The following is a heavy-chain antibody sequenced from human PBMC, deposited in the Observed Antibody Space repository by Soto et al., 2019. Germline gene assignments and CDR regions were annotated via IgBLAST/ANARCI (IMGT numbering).Heavy chain of an antibody. V-gene: IGHV3-73*01. CDR2: IRSKANSYAT. CDR1: GFTFSGSA. J-gene: IGHJ5*02. D-gene: IGHD6-19*01. Sequence: GSLRLSCAASGFTFSGSAMHWVRQASGKGLEWVGRIRSKANSYATAYAASVKGRFTISRDDSKNTAYLQMNSLKTEDTAVYYCTRPVAGDGPNWFDPWGQGTLVTAPQ. CDR3: TRPVAGDGPNWFDP.